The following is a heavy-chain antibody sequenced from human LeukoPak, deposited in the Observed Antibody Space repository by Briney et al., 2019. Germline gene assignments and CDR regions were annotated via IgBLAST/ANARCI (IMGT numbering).Heavy chain of an antibody. CDR3: TKLASSSSAFDI. J-gene: IGHJ3*02. V-gene: IGHV3-43*02. D-gene: IGHD6-6*01. CDR1: GFTFYDYA. Sequence: PGGSLRLSCAAPGFTFYDYAMHWVRQAPGKGRERCSLVIGDGGTTFYADSVKGRFTISRDSSKNSLYLQMNSLRTEDTALYYCTKLASSSSAFDIWGQGTMVTVSS. CDR2: VIGDGGTT.